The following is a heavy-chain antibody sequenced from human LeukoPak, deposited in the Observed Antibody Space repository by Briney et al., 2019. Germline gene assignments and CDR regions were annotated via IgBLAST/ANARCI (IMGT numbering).Heavy chain of an antibody. J-gene: IGHJ5*02. D-gene: IGHD3-10*01. V-gene: IGHV1-69*13. CDR2: IIPIFGTA. CDR1: GYIFTDYY. Sequence: SVKVSCKASGYIFTDYYMHWVRQAPGQGLEWMGGIIPIFGTANYAQKFQGRVTITADESTSTAYMELSSLRSEDTAVYYCARAPPYYYGSGSYDWFDPWGQGTLVTVSS. CDR3: ARAPPYYYGSGSYDWFDP.